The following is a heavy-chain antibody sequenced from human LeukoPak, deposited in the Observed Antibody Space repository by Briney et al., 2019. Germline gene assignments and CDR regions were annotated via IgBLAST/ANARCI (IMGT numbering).Heavy chain of an antibody. D-gene: IGHD3-16*01. CDR2: MNPNSGNT. V-gene: IGHV1-8*03. CDR3: ARTLPGSWGYYYMDV. J-gene: IGHJ6*03. Sequence: ASVKVSCKASGYTLTSSDINWVRQATGQGLEWMGWMNPNSGNTGYAQKFQGRVTITRNTSISTAYMELSSLRSEGTAVYYCARTLPGSWGYYYMDVWGKGTTVTVSS. CDR1: GYTLTSSD.